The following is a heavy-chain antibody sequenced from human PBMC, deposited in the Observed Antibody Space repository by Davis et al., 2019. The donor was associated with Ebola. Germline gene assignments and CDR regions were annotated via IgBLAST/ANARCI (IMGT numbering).Heavy chain of an antibody. Sequence: AASVKVSCKASGYVFIRNDISWFRQAPGQGLEWMGWISPFTHNTHSAQKFQGRITMTTDGSTNTVFMDPTSLRSDDTAVYYCARAHLLLAFGGVSITYFDYWGQGTLVTVSS. J-gene: IGHJ4*02. CDR1: GYVFIRND. CDR2: ISPFTHNT. CDR3: ARAHLLLAFGGVSITYFDY. V-gene: IGHV1-18*04. D-gene: IGHD3-16*01.